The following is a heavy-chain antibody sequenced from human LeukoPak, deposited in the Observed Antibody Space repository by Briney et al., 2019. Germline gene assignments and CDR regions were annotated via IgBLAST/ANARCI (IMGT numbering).Heavy chain of an antibody. D-gene: IGHD3-22*01. V-gene: IGHV3-7*01. CDR3: ARGAVWYYYDSSGYYSDY. Sequence: GGSLRLSCAASGFTFSSYWMSWVRQAPGKGLEWVANIKQDGSEKYYVDSVKGRFTISRGNAKNSLYLQMNSLRAEDTAVYYCARGAVWYYYDSSGYYSDYWGQGTLVTVSS. J-gene: IGHJ4*02. CDR1: GFTFSSYW. CDR2: IKQDGSEK.